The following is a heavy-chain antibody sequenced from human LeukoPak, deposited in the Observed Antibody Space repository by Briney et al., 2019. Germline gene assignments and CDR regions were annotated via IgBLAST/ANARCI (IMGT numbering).Heavy chain of an antibody. CDR3: TRDYYDSSGYYYEVRYFDY. CDR1: GFTFGNYA. CDR2: IRSKAYGGTT. Sequence: GGSLRLSCTASGFTFGNYAMSWVRQAPGKGLEWVGFIRSKAYGGTTEYAASVKGRFTISRDDSKSIAYLQMNGLKTEDTAVYYCTRDYYDSSGYYYEVRYFDYWGQGTLVTVSS. J-gene: IGHJ4*02. V-gene: IGHV3-49*04. D-gene: IGHD3-22*01.